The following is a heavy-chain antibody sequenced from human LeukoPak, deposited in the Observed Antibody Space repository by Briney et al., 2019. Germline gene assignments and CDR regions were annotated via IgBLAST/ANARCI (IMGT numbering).Heavy chain of an antibody. D-gene: IGHD4-23*01. CDR1: GGTFISYA. Sequence: SVKVSCKASGGTFISYAISWVRQAPGQGLEWMGGIIPIFGTANYAQKFQGRVTITADESTSTAYMELSSLRSEDTAVYYCARDLRHGGYYFDYWGQGTLVTVSS. CDR3: ARDLRHGGYYFDY. V-gene: IGHV1-69*13. J-gene: IGHJ4*02. CDR2: IIPIFGTA.